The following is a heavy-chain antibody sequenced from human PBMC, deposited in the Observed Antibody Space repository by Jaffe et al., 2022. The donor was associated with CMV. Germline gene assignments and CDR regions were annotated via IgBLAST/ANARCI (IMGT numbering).Heavy chain of an antibody. CDR3: ATDFLYRWFAA. Sequence: EIYLVESGGGLVKPGGSLRLSCAASGFTFSGGWMSWVRQAPGKGLEWVARIKSKADGGTTDYAAPVKGRFSISRDDSMNALYLQMNSLKTEDTGVYYCATDFLYRWFAAWGQGTLVTVSS. CDR2: IKSKADGGTT. V-gene: IGHV3-15*01. J-gene: IGHJ5*02. D-gene: IGHD3-16*02. CDR1: GFTFSGGW.